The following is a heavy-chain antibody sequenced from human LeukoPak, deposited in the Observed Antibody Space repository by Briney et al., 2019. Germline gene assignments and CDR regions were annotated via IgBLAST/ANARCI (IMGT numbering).Heavy chain of an antibody. CDR3: AGASGADRPSDY. V-gene: IGHV4-59*01. D-gene: IGHD3-10*01. J-gene: IGHJ4*02. Sequence: PSETLSLTCAVYGGSFSGYYCNWIRQPPGQRPEWIGYISYIGSTNYHPSLKRRVTMSVDLSKNQFSLKLSSVTAADTAVYYCAGASGADRPSDYWGQGTLVTVSS. CDR2: ISYIGST. CDR1: GGSFSGYY.